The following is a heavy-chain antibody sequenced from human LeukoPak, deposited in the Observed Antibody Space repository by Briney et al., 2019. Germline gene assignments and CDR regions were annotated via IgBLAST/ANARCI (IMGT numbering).Heavy chain of an antibody. D-gene: IGHD2-2*01. J-gene: IGHJ4*02. Sequence: GGSLRLSCAASGFTFSTYAMSWVRQIPGKGLEWVSAISGSGGSTYYADSVKGRFTISRDNSKNTLYLQMHSLRAEDTAVYYCAKESLRVVPSATFDYWGQGTRVTVSS. CDR1: GFTFSTYA. CDR2: ISGSGGST. V-gene: IGHV3-23*01. CDR3: AKESLRVVPSATFDY.